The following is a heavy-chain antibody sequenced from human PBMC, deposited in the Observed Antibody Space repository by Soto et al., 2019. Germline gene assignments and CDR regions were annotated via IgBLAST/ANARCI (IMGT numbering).Heavy chain of an antibody. Sequence: ASVKVSCKASGYIFTHYFIHWVRQAPGQGLEWMAIVDPTGSRTSHAHKFQGRVTLTRDASTGTVYLELNRLTSEDTALYYCARDSTTMVTGFDNWGRGTPVTVSS. CDR3: ARDSTTMVTGFDN. J-gene: IGHJ4*02. CDR2: VDPTGSRT. V-gene: IGHV1-46*01. CDR1: GYIFTHYF. D-gene: IGHD5-18*01.